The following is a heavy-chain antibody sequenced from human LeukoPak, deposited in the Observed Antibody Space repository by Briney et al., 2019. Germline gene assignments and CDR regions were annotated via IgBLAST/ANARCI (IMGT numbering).Heavy chain of an antibody. V-gene: IGHV4-4*07. CDR2: IYTSGST. CDR1: GGSTSTYY. D-gene: IGHD3-22*01. Sequence: PSETLSLTCTVSGGSTSTYYWSWIRQPAGKGLEWIGRIYTSGSTNYNPSLKSRVTMSVDTSKNQFSLKLSSVTAADTAVYYCARSSEGRYYYDSSGYSYYYYYMDVWGKGTTVTISS. CDR3: ARSSEGRYYYDSSGYSYYYYYMDV. J-gene: IGHJ6*03.